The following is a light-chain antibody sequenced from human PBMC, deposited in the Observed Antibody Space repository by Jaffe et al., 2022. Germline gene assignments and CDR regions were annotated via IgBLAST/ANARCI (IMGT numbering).Light chain of an antibody. V-gene: IGLV1-44*01. J-gene: IGLJ1*01. CDR2: NEG. CDR3: GVWDDSLDGFV. CDR1: TSNIGTNG. Sequence: SVLTQSPSTSGTPGQRISISCSGSTSNIGTNGVNWYQHVPGRAPKVLVTNEGRRPSGVPERFSASRSGTSASLAISGLQSEDEGDYYCGVWDDSLDGFVFGPGTTVTVL.